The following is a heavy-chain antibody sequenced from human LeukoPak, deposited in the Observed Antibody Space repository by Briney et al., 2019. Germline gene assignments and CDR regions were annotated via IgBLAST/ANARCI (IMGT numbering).Heavy chain of an antibody. CDR2: ISYDGSNK. J-gene: IGHJ4*02. Sequence: GGSLRLSCAASGFTFSSYGMHWVRQAPGKGLEWVAVISYDGSNKYYADSVKGRFTISRDNSKNTLYLQMNSLRAEDTAVYYCAKTSSWYYFDYWGQGTLVTVSS. D-gene: IGHD6-13*01. V-gene: IGHV3-30*18. CDR1: GFTFSSYG. CDR3: AKTSSWYYFDY.